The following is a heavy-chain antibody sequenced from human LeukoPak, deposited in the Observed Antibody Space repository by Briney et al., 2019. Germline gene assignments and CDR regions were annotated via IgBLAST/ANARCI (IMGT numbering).Heavy chain of an antibody. CDR3: AKDTVKVTTIRRVPHYMDV. Sequence: PGGSLRLSCAASGFTFISYGMHWVRQAPGKGLEWVTFIRYDGSNKYYAESVKGRFIISRDNSKNTLYMQMNSLRAEDTAVYYCAKDTVKVTTIRRVPHYMDVWGKGTTVTISS. CDR2: IRYDGSNK. CDR1: GFTFISYG. V-gene: IGHV3-30*02. D-gene: IGHD5-12*01. J-gene: IGHJ6*03.